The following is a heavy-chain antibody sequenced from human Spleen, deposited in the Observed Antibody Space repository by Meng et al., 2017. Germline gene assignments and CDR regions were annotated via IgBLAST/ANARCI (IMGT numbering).Heavy chain of an antibody. CDR1: GGSISSYY. Sequence: SETLSLTCTVSGGSISSYYWSWIRQPPGKGLEWIGYIYYSGSTNYNPSLKSRVTISVDTSKNQFSLKLSSVTAADTAVYYCARLTGYCSGGSCLEFDPWGQGTLVTVSS. V-gene: IGHV4-59*01. J-gene: IGHJ5*02. CDR2: IYYSGST. D-gene: IGHD2-15*01. CDR3: ARLTGYCSGGSCLEFDP.